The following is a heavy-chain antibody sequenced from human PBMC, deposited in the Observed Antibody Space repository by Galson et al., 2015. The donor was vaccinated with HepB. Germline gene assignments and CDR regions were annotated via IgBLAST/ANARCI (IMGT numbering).Heavy chain of an antibody. V-gene: IGHV3-21*01. CDR3: ARDPNKYSSGWYDVDY. CDR2: ISSSSSYI. D-gene: IGHD6-19*01. Sequence: SLRLSCAASGFTFSSYSMNWVRQAPGKGLEWVSSISSSSSYIYYADSVKGRFTISRDNAKNSLYLQMNSLRAEDTAVYYCARDPNKYSSGWYDVDYWGQGTLVTVSS. CDR1: GFTFSSYS. J-gene: IGHJ4*02.